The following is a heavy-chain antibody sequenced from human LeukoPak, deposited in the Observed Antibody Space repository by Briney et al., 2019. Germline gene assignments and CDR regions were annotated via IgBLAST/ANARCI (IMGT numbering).Heavy chain of an antibody. D-gene: IGHD3-3*01. V-gene: IGHV3-23*01. Sequence: GGSLRLSCAASGFTLSSYAMSWVRQAPGKGLEWVSAISGSGGSTYYADSVKGRFTISRDNSKNTLYLQMNSLRAEDTAVYYCAKDQAPYYDFWSGHWVYYYGMDVWGQGTTVTVSS. CDR3: AKDQAPYYDFWSGHWVYYYGMDV. J-gene: IGHJ6*02. CDR1: GFTLSSYA. CDR2: ISGSGGST.